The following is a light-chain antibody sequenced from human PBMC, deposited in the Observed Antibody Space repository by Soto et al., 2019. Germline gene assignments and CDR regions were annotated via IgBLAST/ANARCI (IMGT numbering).Light chain of an antibody. Sequence: EIVLTLSPGTLSLSPGARVTLSCRASQSVSRNYLAWYQQKPGQAPRLLLYGASSRATGIPDRFSGSGSGTDFTLTISRLEPEDFAVYFCQQYSSSPLTFGGGTKVDIK. CDR2: GAS. CDR1: QSVSRNY. V-gene: IGKV3-20*01. J-gene: IGKJ4*01. CDR3: QQYSSSPLT.